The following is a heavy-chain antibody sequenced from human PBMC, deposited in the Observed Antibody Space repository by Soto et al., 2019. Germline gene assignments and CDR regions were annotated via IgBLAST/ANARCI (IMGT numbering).Heavy chain of an antibody. V-gene: IGHV4-34*01. Sequence: QVQLQQWGAGLLKPSETLSLTCAVYGGSFSGYYWSWIRQPPGKGLEWIGEINHSGSTNYNPSLKSRVTISVDTSKYQFSRKLSSVTAADTAVYYCAAMVRGVISRRNSAPGRDHYWGQGTLVTVSS. J-gene: IGHJ4*02. D-gene: IGHD3-10*01. CDR1: GGSFSGYY. CDR2: INHSGST. CDR3: AAMVRGVISRRNSAPGRDHY.